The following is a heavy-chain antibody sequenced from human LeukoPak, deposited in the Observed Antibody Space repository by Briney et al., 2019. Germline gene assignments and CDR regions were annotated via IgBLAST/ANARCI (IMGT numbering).Heavy chain of an antibody. D-gene: IGHD4-23*01. CDR2: IYYSGST. Sequence: SETLSLTCTVSGGSISSGGYYWRWIRQHPGKGLEWIGYIYYSGSTYYNPSLKSRVTISVDTSKNQFSLKLSSVTAADTAVYYCARAPWATVALFDYWGQGTLVTVSS. J-gene: IGHJ4*02. CDR1: GGSISSGGYY. V-gene: IGHV4-31*03. CDR3: ARAPWATVALFDY.